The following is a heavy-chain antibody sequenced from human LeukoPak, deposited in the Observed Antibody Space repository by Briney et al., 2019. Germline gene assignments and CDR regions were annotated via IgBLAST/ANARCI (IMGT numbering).Heavy chain of an antibody. J-gene: IGHJ5*02. D-gene: IGHD3-22*01. CDR2: INPIVDTA. CDR3: ARLSNGYTSGMYNWFDP. CDR1: GYTFTGYY. Sequence: ASVKVSCKASGYTFTGYYMHWVRQAPGQGLEWMGRINPIVDTANYAQKFQDRVTITADKSTTTVYLDLNDLTPDDTAVYFCARLSNGYTSGMYNWFDPWGQGTLVTVSS. V-gene: IGHV1-2*02.